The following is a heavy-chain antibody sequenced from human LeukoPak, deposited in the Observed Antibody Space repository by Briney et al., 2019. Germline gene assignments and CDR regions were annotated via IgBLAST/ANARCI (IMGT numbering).Heavy chain of an antibody. D-gene: IGHD3-22*01. CDR1: GYTFTSYD. Sequence: ASVKVSCKASGYTFTSYDINWVRQATGQGLEWMGWMNPNSGNTGYAQKFQGRVTMTRNTSISTAYMELSSLRSEDTAVYYCARVIRVTYYYDSRHYSFDYWGQGTLVTVSS. CDR2: MNPNSGNT. V-gene: IGHV1-8*01. CDR3: ARVIRVTYYYDSRHYSFDY. J-gene: IGHJ4*02.